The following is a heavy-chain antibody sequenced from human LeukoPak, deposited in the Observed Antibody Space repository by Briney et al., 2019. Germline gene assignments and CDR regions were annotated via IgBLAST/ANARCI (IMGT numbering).Heavy chain of an antibody. CDR1: GFTFSCYA. V-gene: IGHV3-23*01. Sequence: GGSLRLSCAASGFTFSCYAMSWVRQAPGKGLEWVSVISGSGSSTYHADSVKGRFTISRDNSKNTLYLQMNGLRAEDTAVYYCARGDTPTYCSTATCYLLDYWGQGTLVTVSS. CDR3: ARGDTPTYCSTATCYLLDY. D-gene: IGHD2-2*01. CDR2: ISGSGSST. J-gene: IGHJ4*02.